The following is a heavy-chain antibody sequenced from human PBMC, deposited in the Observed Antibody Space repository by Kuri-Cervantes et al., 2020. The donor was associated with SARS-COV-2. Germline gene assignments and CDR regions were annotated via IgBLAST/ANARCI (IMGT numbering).Heavy chain of an antibody. CDR1: GFTFDDYA. CDR2: ISWNSGSI. CDR3: AREQWLELDAFDI. D-gene: IGHD6-19*01. Sequence: GGSLRLSCAASGFTFDDYAMHWVRQAPGKGLEWVSGISWNSGSIGYADSVKGRFTISRDNAKNSLYLQMNSLRAEDTALYYCAREQWLELDAFDIWGQGTMVTVSS. J-gene: IGHJ3*02. V-gene: IGHV3-9*01.